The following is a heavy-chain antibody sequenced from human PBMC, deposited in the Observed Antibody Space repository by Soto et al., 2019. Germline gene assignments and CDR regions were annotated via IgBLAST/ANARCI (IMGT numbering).Heavy chain of an antibody. CDR3: ARVVRDTPGYYYGMDV. V-gene: IGHV1-8*01. J-gene: IGHJ6*02. CDR2: INPNTGHS. D-gene: IGHD2-15*01. Sequence: ASVKVSCKASGSALKSYDVHWVRQAAGQGLEWLGWINPNTGHSVPSWRFQGRVRLTTNSSISTTFMELTNLRSDDTAVYYCARVVRDTPGYYYGMDVWGQGTTVTVSS. CDR1: GSALKSYD.